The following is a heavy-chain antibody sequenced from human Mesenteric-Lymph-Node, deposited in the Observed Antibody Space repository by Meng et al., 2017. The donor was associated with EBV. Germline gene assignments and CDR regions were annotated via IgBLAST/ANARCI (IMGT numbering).Heavy chain of an antibody. CDR1: GYSVPSSSAA. CDR3: ARGATSVFDL. CDR2: TYYRSKWYN. V-gene: IGHV6-1*01. Sequence: QVQLQQSGPGLVKPSQTLPLTCVISGYSVPSSSAAWTWFRQSPSRGLEWLGRTYYRSKWYNDYAVFVKSRITINPDTSKNQFSLQLNSVTPEDTAVYYCARGATSVFDLWGHGTLVTVSS. J-gene: IGHJ2*01.